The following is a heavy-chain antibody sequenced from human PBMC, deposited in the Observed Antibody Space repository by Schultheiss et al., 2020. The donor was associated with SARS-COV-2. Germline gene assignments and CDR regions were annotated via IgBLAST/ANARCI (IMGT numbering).Heavy chain of an antibody. D-gene: IGHD4-11*01. Sequence: ASVKVSCKASGYTFTSYGLSWVRQAPGQGLEWMGWIRAYNGNTNFAQELQGRVTMTTDTSTSTAYMELRSLRSDDTAVYYCARDVIIPSHSNYNYYYGMDVWGQGTTVTVSS. V-gene: IGHV1-18*01. CDR3: ARDVIIPSHSNYNYYYGMDV. CDR2: IRAYNGNT. CDR1: GYTFTSYG. J-gene: IGHJ6*02.